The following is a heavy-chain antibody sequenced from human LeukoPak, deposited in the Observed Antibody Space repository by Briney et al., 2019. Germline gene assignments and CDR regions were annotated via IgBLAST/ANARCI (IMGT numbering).Heavy chain of an antibody. CDR2: FDPEDGET. J-gene: IGHJ6*03. V-gene: IGHV1-24*01. Sequence: ASVKVSCKVSGYTLTELSMHWVRQAPGKGLEWMGGFDPEDGETIYAQKFQGRVTMTEDTSTDTAYMELSSLRSEDTAVYYCATATGRYCSSTSCFPYDYYYMDVWGKGTTVTVSS. CDR1: GYTLTELS. D-gene: IGHD2-2*01. CDR3: ATATGRYCSSTSCFPYDYYYMDV.